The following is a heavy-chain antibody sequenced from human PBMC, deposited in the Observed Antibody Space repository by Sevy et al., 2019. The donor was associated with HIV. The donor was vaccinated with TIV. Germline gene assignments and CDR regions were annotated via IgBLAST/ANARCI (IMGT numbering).Heavy chain of an antibody. Sequence: GGSQRLSFAASGFIFGSYAMNWVRQAPGKGLEWVAVISYDGSHKYYADSVKGRFTISRDSSKNTLYLQMHSLRTDDTAVYYCARDPGSSWSSFDYWGQGTLVTVSS. CDR3: ARDPGSSWSSFDY. V-gene: IGHV3-30-3*01. CDR1: GFIFGSYA. D-gene: IGHD6-13*01. J-gene: IGHJ4*02. CDR2: ISYDGSHK.